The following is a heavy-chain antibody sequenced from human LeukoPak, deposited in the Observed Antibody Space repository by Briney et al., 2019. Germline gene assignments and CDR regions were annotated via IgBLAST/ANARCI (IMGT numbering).Heavy chain of an antibody. CDR3: ARDRGSSSRLFDY. V-gene: IGHV1-18*01. CDR1: GYTFTSYG. CDR2: ISAYNGNT. Sequence: GASVKVSCKASGYTFTSYGISWVRQAPGQGLEWMGWISAYNGNTNYAQKLQGRVTMTTDTSTSPAYMKLRSLSSDDTAVYYCARDRGSSSRLFDYWGQGTLVTVSS. D-gene: IGHD6-6*01. J-gene: IGHJ4*02.